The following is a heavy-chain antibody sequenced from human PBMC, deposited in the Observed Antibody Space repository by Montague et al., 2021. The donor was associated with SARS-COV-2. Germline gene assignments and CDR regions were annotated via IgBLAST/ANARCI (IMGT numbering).Heavy chain of an antibody. CDR3: SRGTLRLGMDV. CDR1: GDSVSRHTAF. J-gene: IGHJ6*02. Sequence: CAISGDSVSRHTAFWNWVRQSPSRGLEFLGRTYYRSKWQNDYAVSVRSRITINPDTSKNQFSLHLNSVTPEDTAVYYCSRGTLRLGMDVWGQGTTVTVSS. D-gene: IGHD4-17*01. CDR2: TYYRSKWQN. V-gene: IGHV6-1*01.